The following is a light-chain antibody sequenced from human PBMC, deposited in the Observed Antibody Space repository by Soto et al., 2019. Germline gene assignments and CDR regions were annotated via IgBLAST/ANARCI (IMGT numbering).Light chain of an antibody. CDR2: DVS. CDR1: SSDVGGYNY. CDR3: CSYEGSYV. V-gene: IGLV2-11*01. Sequence: LTQPRSVSGSPGQSVTISCTGTSSDVGGYNYVSWYQQHPGKAPKLMIYDVSKRPSGVPDRFSGSKSGNTASLTISGLKAEDEADYYCCSYEGSYVFGTGTKVTVL. J-gene: IGLJ1*01.